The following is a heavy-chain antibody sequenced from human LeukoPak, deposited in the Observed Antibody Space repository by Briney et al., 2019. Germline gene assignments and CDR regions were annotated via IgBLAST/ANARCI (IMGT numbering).Heavy chain of an antibody. D-gene: IGHD3-3*01. J-gene: IGHJ5*02. V-gene: IGHV3-30*01. CDR2: ISYDVSNK. CDR1: GFTFSSYA. CDR3: ARDRTIFEVVIVYWFDR. Sequence: PGGSLRLSCAASGFTFSSYAMHTVRQAPGKRLEVVSVISYDVSNKYYADSVKSRCTISRDNSKNTLYLQMNSLRGEDKAVYYCARDRTIFEVVIVYWFDRWGQGTMVTVSS.